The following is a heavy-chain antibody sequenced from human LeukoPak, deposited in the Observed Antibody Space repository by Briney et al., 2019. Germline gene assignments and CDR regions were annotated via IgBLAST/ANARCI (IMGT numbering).Heavy chain of an antibody. CDR2: ISSSSSMI. Sequence: HPGGSLRLSCAASGFTFSSYSMNWVRQAPGKGLEWVSYISSSSSMIYYADSVKGRFTISRDNAKNSLYLQMKSLRDEDTAIYYCARDYGDLPARVPYFDYWGQGTLVTASS. J-gene: IGHJ4*02. V-gene: IGHV3-48*02. D-gene: IGHD4-17*01. CDR1: GFTFSSYS. CDR3: ARDYGDLPARVPYFDY.